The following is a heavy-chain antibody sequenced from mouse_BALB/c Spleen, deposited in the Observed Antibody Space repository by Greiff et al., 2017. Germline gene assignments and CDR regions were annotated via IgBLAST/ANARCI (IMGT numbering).Heavy chain of an antibody. CDR3: ARGNYGSSYVGAMDY. J-gene: IGHJ4*01. D-gene: IGHD1-1*01. V-gene: IGHV2-9*02. Sequence: VHLVESGPGLVAPSQSLSITCTVSGFSLTSYGVHWVRQPPGKGLEWLGVIWAGGSSNYNSALMSRLSISKDNSKSQVFLKMNSLQTDDTAMYYCARGNYGSSYVGAMDYWGQGTSVTVSS. CDR2: IWAGGSS. CDR1: GFSLTSYG.